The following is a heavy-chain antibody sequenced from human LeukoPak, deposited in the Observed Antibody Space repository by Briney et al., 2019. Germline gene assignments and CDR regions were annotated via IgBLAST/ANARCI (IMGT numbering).Heavy chain of an antibody. CDR2: IYYTGST. CDR1: GGSIISSSYY. Sequence: SETLSLTCTVSGGSIISSSYYWGWIRQPPGKGLEWIGSIYYTGSTYYNPSLRSRVTISVDTSKNQFSLKLSSVTAADTAVYYCARENGDYYDSSGIVDYWGQGTLVTVSS. J-gene: IGHJ4*02. CDR3: ARENGDYYDSSGIVDY. D-gene: IGHD3-22*01. V-gene: IGHV4-39*07.